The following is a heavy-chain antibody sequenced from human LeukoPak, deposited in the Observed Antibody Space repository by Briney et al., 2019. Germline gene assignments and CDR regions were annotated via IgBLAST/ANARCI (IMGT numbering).Heavy chain of an antibody. CDR1: GFTFSSYS. Sequence: GGSLRLSCAASGFTFSSYSMNWVRQAPGKGLEWVSYISSVSSTIYYADSVKGRFTISRDNAKNSLYLRMNSLRAEDTAVYYCAVGAAGLDYWGQGTQVTVSS. V-gene: IGHV3-48*01. J-gene: IGHJ4*02. CDR3: AVGAAGLDY. D-gene: IGHD6-13*01. CDR2: ISSVSSTI.